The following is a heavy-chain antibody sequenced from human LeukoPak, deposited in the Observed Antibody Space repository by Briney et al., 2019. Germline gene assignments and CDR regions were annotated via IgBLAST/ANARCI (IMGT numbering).Heavy chain of an antibody. CDR1: GGPIISHY. V-gene: IGHV4-59*11. CDR3: ARGSTMVRGVHDY. Sequence: SETLSLTCSVSGGPIISHYWSWIRQPPGKGLEWIGYIYYSGSTNYNPSLKRRVTISVDTSKNQFSLKLSSVTAADTAVYYCARGSTMVRGVHDYWGQGTLVTVSS. CDR2: IYYSGST. J-gene: IGHJ4*02. D-gene: IGHD3-10*01.